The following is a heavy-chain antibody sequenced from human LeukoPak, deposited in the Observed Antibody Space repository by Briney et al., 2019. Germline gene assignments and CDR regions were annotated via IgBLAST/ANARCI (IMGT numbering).Heavy chain of an antibody. CDR1: GFTFSKSW. CDR2: IKEDGSAK. D-gene: IGHD2-2*01. CDR3: ARDLSLGMPGGFDF. Sequence: GGSLRLSCAASGFTFSKSWMSWLRQTPEKGLEWVANIKEDGSAKYYVDSVKGRFTISRDNAKNSLYLQMNSLRAEDTAVYYCARDLSLGMPGGFDFWGQGILVTVSS. V-gene: IGHV3-7*01. J-gene: IGHJ4*02.